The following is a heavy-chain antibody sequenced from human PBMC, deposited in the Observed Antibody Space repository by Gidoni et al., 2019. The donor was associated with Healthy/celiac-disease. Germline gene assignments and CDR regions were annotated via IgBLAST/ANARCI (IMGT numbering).Heavy chain of an antibody. J-gene: IGHJ6*02. CDR3: TTDRGGYPIAPAIALVRVTPGMDV. D-gene: IGHD3-10*01. CDR1: GFTFSNAW. V-gene: IGHV3-15*01. Sequence: EVQLVESGGGLVKPGGSLRLSCAASGFTFSNAWMSWVRQAPGKGLEWVGRIKSKTDGGTTDYAAPVKGRFTISRDDSKNTLYLQMNSLKTEDTAVYYCTTDRGGYPIAPAIALVRVTPGMDVWGQGTTVTVSS. CDR2: IKSKTDGGTT.